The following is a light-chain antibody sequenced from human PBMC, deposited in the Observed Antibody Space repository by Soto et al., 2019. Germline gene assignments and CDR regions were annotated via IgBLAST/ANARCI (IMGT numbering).Light chain of an antibody. Sequence: SYERTQPPSVSMSPGQTASITCSGDKLGDKYACWYQQKPGQSPVLVIYQDSKRPSGIPERFSGSNSGNTATLTISGTQAMDKADYYCQAWDSSTVVFGTGTKLTVL. V-gene: IGLV3-1*01. CDR3: QAWDSSTVV. CDR2: QDS. J-gene: IGLJ1*01. CDR1: KLGDKY.